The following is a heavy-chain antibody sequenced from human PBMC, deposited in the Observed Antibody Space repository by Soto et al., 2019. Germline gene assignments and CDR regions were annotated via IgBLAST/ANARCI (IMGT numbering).Heavy chain of an antibody. V-gene: IGHV1-18*01. CDR3: ARVPTDYHDNSGNYLLHY. J-gene: IGHJ4*02. CDR1: GYSFITYG. Sequence: QVQLMQSGAEVKKPEPSVKVSCKDSGYSFITYGVSWVRQAPGQELDWMGWISTYNGNTKYAERLQVRVTMTTDTTTSPAYMVLRSLTSDDTAVYYCARVPTDYHDNSGNYLLHYWGQGTLVTVSS. D-gene: IGHD3-22*01. CDR2: ISTYNGNT.